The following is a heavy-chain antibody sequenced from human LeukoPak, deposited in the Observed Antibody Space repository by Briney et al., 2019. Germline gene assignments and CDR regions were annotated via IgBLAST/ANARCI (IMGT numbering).Heavy chain of an antibody. CDR1: GFTFSNAW. CDR3: TTDSYYYGSGFDY. D-gene: IGHD3-10*01. CDR2: IKSKTDGGTT. V-gene: IGHV3-15*01. J-gene: IGHJ4*02. Sequence: GGSLRLSCAASGFTFSNAWMSWVRQAPGKGLEWAGRIKSKTDGGTTDYAAPVKGRFTISRDDSKNTLYLQMNSLKTEDTAVYYCTTDSYYYGSGFDYWGQGTLVTVSS.